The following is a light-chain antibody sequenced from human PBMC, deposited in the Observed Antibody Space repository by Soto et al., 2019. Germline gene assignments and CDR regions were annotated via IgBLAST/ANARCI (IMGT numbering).Light chain of an antibody. CDR2: STN. J-gene: IGLJ3*02. CDR1: SGSVSTSYY. V-gene: IGLV8-61*01. CDR3: VLYMGSGIWV. Sequence: QTVVTQEPSVSVSPGGTVTLTCGLSSGSVSTSYYPSWYQQTPRQAPRTLIYSTNTRSSGVPDRFSGSILGNKAALTITGAQADDESDYYCVLYMGSGIWVFGGGTKLTVL.